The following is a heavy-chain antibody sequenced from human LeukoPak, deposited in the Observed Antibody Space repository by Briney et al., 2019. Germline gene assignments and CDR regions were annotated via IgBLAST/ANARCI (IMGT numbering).Heavy chain of an antibody. V-gene: IGHV4-59*01. D-gene: IGHD5-24*01. J-gene: IGHJ4*02. Sequence: PSETLSLTCTVSGGSISSYYWSWIRQPPGKGLEWIGYIYYSGSTNYNPSLKSRVTISVDTSKSQFSLKLSSVTAADTAVYYCARGRDGYNYNYWGQGTLVTVSS. CDR3: ARGRDGYNYNY. CDR2: IYYSGST. CDR1: GGSISSYY.